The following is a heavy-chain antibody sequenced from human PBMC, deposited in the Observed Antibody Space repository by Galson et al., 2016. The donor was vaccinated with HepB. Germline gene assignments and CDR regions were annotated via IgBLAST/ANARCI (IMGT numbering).Heavy chain of an antibody. V-gene: IGHV2-5*02. Sequence: PALVKPTQTLTLTCTFSGFSLSTNGVGVGWIRPPPGKALEWVALIFWDDDQRYRPSLKNRLTITKDTSKNQVVLTMTNMDPVDTATYYCAHRPPTAVGGTYCFDHWGQGTLVTVSS. CDR3: AHRPPTAVGGTYCFDH. D-gene: IGHD2-15*01. J-gene: IGHJ4*02. CDR1: GFSLSTNGVG. CDR2: IFWDDDQ.